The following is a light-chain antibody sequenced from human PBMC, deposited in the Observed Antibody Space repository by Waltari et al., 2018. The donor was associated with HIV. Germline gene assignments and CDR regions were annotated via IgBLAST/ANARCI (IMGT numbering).Light chain of an antibody. V-gene: IGLV1-40*01. CDR3: QSYDNTLSGSRV. Sequence: SVLMQPPSVSGAPGQRVTISCTGNTSNIGSNHYVHWYQHFQGTAPKLLIYVDSIRPSGVPDRFSGSKAGTSASLAITGLQAEDEGYYYCQSYDNTLSGSRVFGGGTKVTVL. CDR1: TSNIGSNHY. CDR2: VDS. J-gene: IGLJ3*02.